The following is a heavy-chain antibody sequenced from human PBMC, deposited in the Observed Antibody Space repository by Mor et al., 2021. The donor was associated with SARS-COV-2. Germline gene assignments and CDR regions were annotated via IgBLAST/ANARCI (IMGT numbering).Heavy chain of an antibody. V-gene: IGHV3-48*01. J-gene: IGHJ6*01. Sequence: GLEWVSYIRITNNDVYYADSGKGRFTISRDNAKNSLYLQMNSLRGEDTAVYFCARCPPAGSQNYYYGMDVWGQGTTVTVSP. D-gene: IGHD6-19*01. CDR2: IRITNNDV. CDR3: ARCPPAGSQNYYYGMDV.